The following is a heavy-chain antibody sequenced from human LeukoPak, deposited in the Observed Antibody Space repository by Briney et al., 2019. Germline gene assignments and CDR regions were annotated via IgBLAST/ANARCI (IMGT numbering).Heavy chain of an antibody. J-gene: IGHJ6*02. CDR3: ARESANWNDDTYKFYGIDV. Sequence: SVKVSCKASGGTLTSYILAWVRQAPGQGLEWMGRTNPVLGATDYAQRFQGRLKIPVDTSTYTAFMERNSRASDDTAVYYCARESANWNDDTYKFYGIDVWGQGTAVTVSS. D-gene: IGHD1-1*01. CDR1: GGTLTSYI. CDR2: TNPVLGAT. V-gene: IGHV1-69*08.